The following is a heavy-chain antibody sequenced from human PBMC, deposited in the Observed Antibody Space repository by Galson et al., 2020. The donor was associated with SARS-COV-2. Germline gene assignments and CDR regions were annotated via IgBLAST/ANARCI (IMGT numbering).Heavy chain of an antibody. CDR3: AKRRSSSWINYFDY. Sequence: PGASLKISCQAPGNRFTSDWIGCVRQMPGKGLEWMGISYPADSATRYSPSFQGQVTISADKSISTAYLQWSSLKASDTAIYYCAKRRSSSWINYFDYWGQGTLVTVSS. V-gene: IGHV5-51*01. CDR2: SYPADSAT. J-gene: IGHJ4*02. CDR1: GNRFTSDW. D-gene: IGHD6-13*01.